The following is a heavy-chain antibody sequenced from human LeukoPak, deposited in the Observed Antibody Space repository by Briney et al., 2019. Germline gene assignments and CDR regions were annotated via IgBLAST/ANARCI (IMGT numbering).Heavy chain of an antibody. V-gene: IGHV3-23*01. CDR3: AKTLDWSYFDY. CDR2: ISGSGDST. CDR1: GFNFSTHA. D-gene: IGHD1-1*01. Sequence: PGGSLRLSCAASGFNFSTHAMSWVRQAPGKGLEWVSGISGSGDSTYYADSVKGRFAISRDNSKNTLYLQMNSLRAEDTAVYYCAKTLDWSYFDYWGQGTLVTVSS. J-gene: IGHJ4*02.